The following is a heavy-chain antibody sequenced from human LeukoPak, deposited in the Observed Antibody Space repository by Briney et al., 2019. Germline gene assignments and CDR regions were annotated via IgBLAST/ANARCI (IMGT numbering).Heavy chain of an antibody. V-gene: IGHV3-74*01. CDR1: GFSLSSYW. CDR2: VNSDGSST. J-gene: IGHJ3*02. D-gene: IGHD2-15*01. Sequence: GGSLRLSCAASGFSLSSYWMHWVRQTPGKGLVWVSRVNSDGSSTNYADSVKGRFTISRDNAKNTLYLQMNSLRAEDTAVYYCAKRRGHDAFDIWGQGTTVTVSS. CDR3: AKRRGHDAFDI.